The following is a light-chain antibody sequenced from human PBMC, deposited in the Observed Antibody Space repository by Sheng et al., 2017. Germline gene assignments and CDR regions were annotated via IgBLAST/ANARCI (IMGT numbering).Light chain of an antibody. CDR2: DTS. Sequence: QAVVTQEPSLTVSPGGTVTLTCGSSSGAVTYGHYPYWYQQKPGQAPRTLIYDTSEKQLLDTCPTSQAPSLGGERLPSTLSGLAQPEDEAEYFCLVSYGVYHVFGGGTKLTVL. CDR1: SGAVTYGHY. J-gene: IGLJ3*02. CDR3: LVSYGVYHV. V-gene: IGLV7-46*01.